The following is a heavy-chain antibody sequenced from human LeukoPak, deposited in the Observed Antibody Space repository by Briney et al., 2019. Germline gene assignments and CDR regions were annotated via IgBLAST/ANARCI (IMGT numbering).Heavy chain of an antibody. CDR1: GFTFSSYG. D-gene: IGHD4-17*01. Sequence: GGSLRLSCAASGFTFSSYGMSWVRQAPGKGLEWVSSISSSSSYIYYADSVKGRFTISRDNAKNSLYLQMNSLRAEDTAVYYCARDRGTTATYYYLDYWGQGTLVTVSS. CDR2: ISSSSSYI. V-gene: IGHV3-21*01. J-gene: IGHJ4*02. CDR3: ARDRGTTATYYYLDY.